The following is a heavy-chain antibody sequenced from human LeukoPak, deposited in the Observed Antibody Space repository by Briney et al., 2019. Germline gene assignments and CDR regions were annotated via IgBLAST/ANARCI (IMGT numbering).Heavy chain of an antibody. Sequence: GGSLRLSCAASGFTFSSYAMSWVRQAPGKGLEWVSAISGSGGSTYYADSVKGRFTISRDNSKNTLYLQMNSLRAEDTAVYYCAKGRSYYGGKEPQDYWGQGTLVTVSS. D-gene: IGHD4-17*01. V-gene: IGHV3-23*01. CDR2: ISGSGGST. CDR1: GFTFSSYA. J-gene: IGHJ4*02. CDR3: AKGRSYYGGKEPQDY.